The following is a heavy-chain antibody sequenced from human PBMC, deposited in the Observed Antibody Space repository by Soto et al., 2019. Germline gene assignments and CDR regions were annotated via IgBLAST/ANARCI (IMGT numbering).Heavy chain of an antibody. CDR3: ARGLRNYYYYYTDV. J-gene: IGHJ6*03. V-gene: IGHV4-59*01. Sequence: PSETLSLTCTVSGGSISSYYWSWIRQPPGKGLEWIGYIYYSGSTNYNPSLKSRVTISVDTSKNQFSLKLSSVTAADTAVYYCARGLRNYYYYYTDVWGKGTTVTVSS. CDR1: GGSISSYY. CDR2: IYYSGST. D-gene: IGHD5-12*01.